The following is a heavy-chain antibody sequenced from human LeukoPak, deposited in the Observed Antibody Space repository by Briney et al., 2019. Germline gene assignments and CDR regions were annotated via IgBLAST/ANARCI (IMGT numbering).Heavy chain of an antibody. J-gene: IGHJ4*02. Sequence: SETLSLTCAVYGGSFSGYYWSWIRQPPGKGLEWIGEINHSGSTNYNPSLKSRVTISVDTSKNQFSLKLSSVTAADTAVYYCARGTGLRSRNDYWGQGTLVTVSS. CDR3: ARGTGLRSRNDY. CDR2: INHSGST. CDR1: GGSFSGYY. V-gene: IGHV4-34*01. D-gene: IGHD4-17*01.